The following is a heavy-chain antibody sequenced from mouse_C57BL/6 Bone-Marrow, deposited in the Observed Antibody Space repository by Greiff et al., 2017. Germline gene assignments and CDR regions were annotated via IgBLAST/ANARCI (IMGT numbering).Heavy chain of an antibody. CDR1: GFTFSDYG. CDR3: ARLPPFAY. CDR2: ISNLAYSI. V-gene: IGHV5-15*01. Sequence: VMLVESGGGLVQPGGSLKLSCAASGFTFSDYGMAWVRQAPRKGPEWVAFISNLAYSIYYADTVTGRFTISRENAKNTLYLEMSSLRSEDTAMYYCARLPPFAYWGQGTLVTVSA. J-gene: IGHJ3*01.